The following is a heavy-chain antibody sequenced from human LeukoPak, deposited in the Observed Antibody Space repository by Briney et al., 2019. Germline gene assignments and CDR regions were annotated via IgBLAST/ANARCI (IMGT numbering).Heavy chain of an antibody. D-gene: IGHD3-3*01. CDR3: ARGRPKDFWSGYLGY. V-gene: IGHV1-69*05. J-gene: IGHJ4*02. CDR1: GGTFSSYA. Sequence: SVKVSCKASGGTFSSYAISWVRQAPGQGLEWMGGIIPIFGTANYAQKFQGRVTITTDESTSTAYMELSSLRSEDTAVYYCARGRPKDFWSGYLGYWGQGTLVTVFS. CDR2: IIPIFGTA.